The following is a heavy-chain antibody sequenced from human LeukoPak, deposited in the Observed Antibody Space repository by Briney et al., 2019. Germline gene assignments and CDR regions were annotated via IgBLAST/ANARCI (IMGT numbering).Heavy chain of an antibody. Sequence: GGSLRLPCAASGFTFSSYAMSWVRQAPGKGLEWVSAISGSGGSTYYADSVKGRFTISRDNSKNTLYLQMNSLRAEDTAVYYCANIPDQVTMVRGVIIDTDYWGQGTLVTVSS. J-gene: IGHJ4*02. D-gene: IGHD3-10*01. CDR1: GFTFSSYA. CDR2: ISGSGGST. V-gene: IGHV3-23*01. CDR3: ANIPDQVTMVRGVIIDTDY.